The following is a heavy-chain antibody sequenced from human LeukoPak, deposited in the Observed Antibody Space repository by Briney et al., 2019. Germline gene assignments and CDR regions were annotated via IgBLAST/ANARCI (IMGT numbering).Heavy chain of an antibody. CDR3: ARAISRSGSYYRGPVYYYYGMDV. J-gene: IGHJ6*02. CDR1: GFTFSSYS. D-gene: IGHD3-10*01. V-gene: IGHV3-48*01. Sequence: PGGSLRLSCAASGFTFSSYSMNWVRQAPGKGLEWVSYISSSSSTIYYPDSVKGRFTISRDNAKNSLYLQMNSLRAEDTAVYYCARAISRSGSYYRGPVYYYYGMDVWGQGTTVTVSS. CDR2: ISSSSSTI.